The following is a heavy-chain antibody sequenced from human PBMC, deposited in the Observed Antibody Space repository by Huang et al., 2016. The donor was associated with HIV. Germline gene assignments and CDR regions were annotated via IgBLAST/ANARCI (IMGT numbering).Heavy chain of an antibody. Sequence: QVQLQQWGAGLLKPSETLSLTCAVYGGSFSGYYWSGIRQSPGKGLEWVGEINHSGSTNYNPSRKSRLTISVDTSKNQFTLKLSSVTAADTAVYYCARERMMSWLDDHDAFDIWGQGTMVTVSS. V-gene: IGHV4-34*01. CDR1: GGSFSGYY. J-gene: IGHJ3*02. CDR3: ARERMMSWLDDHDAFDI. CDR2: INHSGST. D-gene: IGHD1-1*01.